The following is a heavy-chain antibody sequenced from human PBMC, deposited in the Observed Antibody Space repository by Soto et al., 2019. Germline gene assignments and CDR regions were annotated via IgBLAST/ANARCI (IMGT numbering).Heavy chain of an antibody. V-gene: IGHV1-3*01. J-gene: IGHJ4*02. CDR2: INAGNGNT. D-gene: IGHD6-13*01. Sequence: ASVKVSCKASGYAFTSYGMHWLRQAPGQRLEWMVWINAGNGNTKYSQKFQGRVTITRDTSASTAYMELSSLRSEDTAVYYCARAPSWYNFDYWGQGTLVTVSS. CDR1: GYAFTSYG. CDR3: ARAPSWYNFDY.